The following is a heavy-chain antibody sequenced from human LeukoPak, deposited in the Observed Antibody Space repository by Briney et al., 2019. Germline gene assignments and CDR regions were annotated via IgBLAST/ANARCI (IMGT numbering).Heavy chain of an antibody. D-gene: IGHD2-15*01. Sequence: SQTLSLTCTVSGGSISNGGYYWSWIRQHPGKGLEWIGYIYYSGSTYYNPSLKSRVTISVDTSKNQFSLKLSSVTAADTAVYYCARGGCSGGSCYYRGGFDPWGQGTLVTVSS. CDR1: GGSISNGGYY. J-gene: IGHJ5*02. CDR3: ARGGCSGGSCYYRGGFDP. V-gene: IGHV4-31*03. CDR2: IYYSGST.